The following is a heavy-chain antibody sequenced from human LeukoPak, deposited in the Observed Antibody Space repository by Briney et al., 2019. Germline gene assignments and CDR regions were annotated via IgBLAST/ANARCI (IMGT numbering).Heavy chain of an antibody. CDR1: GGSISSSSYY. Sequence: SETLSLTCTVSGGSISSSSYYWGWIRQPPGKGLEWIGSIYYSGSTYYNPSLKSRVTISVDTSKNQFSLKLSSVTAADTAVYYCASLTTRSGFDYWGQGTLVTVSS. CDR2: IYYSGST. J-gene: IGHJ4*02. CDR3: ASLTTRSGFDY. D-gene: IGHD3-9*01. V-gene: IGHV4-39*01.